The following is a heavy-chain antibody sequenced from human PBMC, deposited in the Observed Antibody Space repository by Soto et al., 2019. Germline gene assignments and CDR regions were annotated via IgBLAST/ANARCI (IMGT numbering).Heavy chain of an antibody. CDR1: GGTFSSYT. CDR3: ANLVVAATRRDAFDI. Sequence: ASVKVSCKASGGTFSSYTISWVRQAPGQGLEWMGRITPILGIANYAQKFQGRVTITADKSTSTAYMELSSLRSEDTAGYYRANLVVAATRRDAFDIWGQGTMVTVSS. CDR2: ITPILGIA. D-gene: IGHD2-15*01. J-gene: IGHJ3*02. V-gene: IGHV1-69*02.